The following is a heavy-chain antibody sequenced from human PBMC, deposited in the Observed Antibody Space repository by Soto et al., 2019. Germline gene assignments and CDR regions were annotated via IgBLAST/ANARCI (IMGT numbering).Heavy chain of an antibody. CDR3: VRHAQWIRRAY. CDR1: GASISSYNY. Sequence: QLQLQLSGPGLVKPSETLSLTCNVSGASISSYNYWGWFRQPPGKGLEWIGSIIYSGDTMYNPSLQSRLPLFVDTYKNQFCLKLSSVTAADTAVYYCVRHAQWIRRAYWGQGSLVTVSS. CDR2: IIYSGDT. V-gene: IGHV4-39*01. J-gene: IGHJ4*02. D-gene: IGHD5-12*01.